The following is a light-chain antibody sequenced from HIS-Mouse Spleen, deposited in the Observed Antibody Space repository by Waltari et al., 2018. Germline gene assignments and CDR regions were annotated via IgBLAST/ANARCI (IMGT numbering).Light chain of an antibody. CDR2: EVS. Sequence: QSALTQPPSASGSPGQSVTISCTGTSSDVGGYNYVSWYQQHPGKAPKLMIYEVSKRPSGVPVRFSGSKSGNTASLTVSGLQAEDEADYYCSSYAGSNGVFGTGTKVTVL. J-gene: IGLJ1*01. CDR1: SSDVGGYNY. V-gene: IGLV2-8*01. CDR3: SSYAGSNGV.